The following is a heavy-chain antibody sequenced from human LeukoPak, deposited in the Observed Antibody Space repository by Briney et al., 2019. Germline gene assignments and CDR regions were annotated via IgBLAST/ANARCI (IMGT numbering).Heavy chain of an antibody. CDR1: GFTFSSHS. J-gene: IGHJ4*02. CDR2: ISSSSSYI. CDR3: ARTPGLVPEFDY. V-gene: IGHV3-21*01. Sequence: GGSLRLSCAASGFTFSSHSMNWVRQAPGKGLEWVSSISSSSSYIYYADSVKGRFTISRDNAKNSLYLQMNSLRAEDTAVYYCARTPGLVPEFDYWGQGPLVTVSS. D-gene: IGHD1-14*01.